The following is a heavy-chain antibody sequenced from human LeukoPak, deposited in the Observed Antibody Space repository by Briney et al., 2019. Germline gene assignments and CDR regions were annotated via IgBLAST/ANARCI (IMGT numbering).Heavy chain of an antibody. V-gene: IGHV1-46*01. Sequence: GASVKVSCKASGYTFTSYYMHWMRQAPGQGLEWMGIINPSGGSTSYAQKFQGRVTMTRDTSTSTVYMELSSLRSEDTAVYYCARDSGIVVVVAATYAFDIWGQGTMVTVSS. D-gene: IGHD2-15*01. J-gene: IGHJ3*02. CDR2: INPSGGST. CDR1: GYTFTSYY. CDR3: ARDSGIVVVVAATYAFDI.